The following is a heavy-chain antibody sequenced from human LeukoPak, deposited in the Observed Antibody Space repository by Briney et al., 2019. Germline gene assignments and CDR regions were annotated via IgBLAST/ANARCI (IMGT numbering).Heavy chain of an antibody. Sequence: GGSLRLSCAASGFTFSSYSMNWVRQAPGKGLEWVSSISSSSSYIYYADSVKGRFTISRDNAKNTLYLQMNSLRAEDTAVYYCTQGGPKNNDYWGQGTLVTVSS. J-gene: IGHJ4*02. D-gene: IGHD1/OR15-1a*01. CDR1: GFTFSSYS. CDR2: ISSSSSYI. V-gene: IGHV3-21*04. CDR3: TQGGPKNNDY.